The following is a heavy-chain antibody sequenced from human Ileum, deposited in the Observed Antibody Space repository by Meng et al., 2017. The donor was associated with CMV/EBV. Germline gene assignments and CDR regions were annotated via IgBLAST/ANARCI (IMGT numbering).Heavy chain of an antibody. V-gene: IGHV4-39*07. CDR3: ASGDSLRAVDF. Sequence: QLHLQESGPGLVKPSGTLSLTCTVSGASISRSTYYWGWIRQPPGKGLEWIGSIYYSGGTYYNPSLKSRVTISVDTSKNQFSLKLNSVTAADTAVYYCASGDSLRAVDFWGQGTLVTVSS. D-gene: IGHD2-21*02. CDR2: IYYSGGT. J-gene: IGHJ4*02. CDR1: GASISRSTYY.